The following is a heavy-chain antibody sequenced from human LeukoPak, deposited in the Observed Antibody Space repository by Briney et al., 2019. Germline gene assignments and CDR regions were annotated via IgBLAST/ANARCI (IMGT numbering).Heavy chain of an antibody. CDR3: ARDMTTVTPGLDY. Sequence: GGSLRLSCAASGFTFSRSWMSWVRQAPGKGLEWVANIKQDGSEKYYVDSVKGRFTISRDNAKNSLYLQMNSLRAEDTAVYYCARDMTTVTPGLDYWGQGTLVTVSS. D-gene: IGHD4-17*01. CDR2: IKQDGSEK. J-gene: IGHJ4*02. CDR1: GFTFSRSW. V-gene: IGHV3-7*05.